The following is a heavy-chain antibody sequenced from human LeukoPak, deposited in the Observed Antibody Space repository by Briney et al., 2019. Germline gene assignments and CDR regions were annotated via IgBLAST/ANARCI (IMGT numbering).Heavy chain of an antibody. J-gene: IGHJ3*02. CDR2: IFYSGST. Sequence: SETLSLTCTVSGGSISSYYWGWVRQPPGKALEWIGNIFYSGSTYYSPSLKSRVTISLDTSRNQFSLKLNAVTAADTAVYYCAKSNGYGLIDIWGQGTMVTVSS. CDR1: GGSISSYY. V-gene: IGHV4-59*12. CDR3: AKSNGYGLIDI. D-gene: IGHD3-22*01.